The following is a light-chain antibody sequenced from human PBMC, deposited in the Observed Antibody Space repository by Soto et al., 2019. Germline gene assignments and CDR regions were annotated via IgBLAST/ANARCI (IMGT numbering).Light chain of an antibody. J-gene: IGKJ3*01. CDR2: AAS. CDR3: QSYGNSPLT. V-gene: IGKV3-20*01. Sequence: EIVLTQSPGTLSLSPGERATLSCTASQSVAGNFLAWYQQRPGQAPRLLISAASSRATAIPDRFSGSGSGTEFTLTISRLEPDDSAVYFCQSYGNSPLTFGPGTKLNIK. CDR1: QSVAGNF.